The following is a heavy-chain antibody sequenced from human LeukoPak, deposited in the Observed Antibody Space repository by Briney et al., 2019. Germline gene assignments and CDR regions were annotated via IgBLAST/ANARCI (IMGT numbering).Heavy chain of an antibody. V-gene: IGHV3-7*01. D-gene: IGHD4-17*01. CDR2: IKQDGSEK. Sequence: GSLRLSCAASGFTFSSHWMSWVRQAPGKGLEWVANIKQDGSEKYYVDSVKGRFTISRDNAKNSLYLQMNSLRVEDTAVYYCARDGGDPDYGDSYFDHWGQGTLVTVSS. J-gene: IGHJ4*02. CDR1: GFTFSSHW. CDR3: ARDGGDPDYGDSYFDH.